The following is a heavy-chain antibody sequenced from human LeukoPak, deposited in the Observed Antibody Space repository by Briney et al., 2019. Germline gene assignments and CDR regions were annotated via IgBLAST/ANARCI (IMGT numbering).Heavy chain of an antibody. CDR3: TTPPSVRPWNFDL. CDR2: IKSKTDGGTT. CDR1: GFTFSSYG. D-gene: IGHD4-17*01. V-gene: IGHV3-15*01. Sequence: GGSLRLSCAASGFTFSSYGMHWVRQAPGKGLEWVGRIKSKTDGGTTDYAAPVKGRFTISRDDSKNTLYLQMNSLKTEDTAVYYCTTPPSVRPWNFDLWGRGTLVTVSS. J-gene: IGHJ2*01.